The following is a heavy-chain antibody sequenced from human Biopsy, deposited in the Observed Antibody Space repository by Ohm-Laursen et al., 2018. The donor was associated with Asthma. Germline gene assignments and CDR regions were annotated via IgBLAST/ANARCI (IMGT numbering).Heavy chain of an antibody. CDR2: INSVFGTT. J-gene: IGHJ4*02. D-gene: IGHD2-2*01. CDR3: ARKAGSCISRTCYSLDF. CDR1: GGTFNTYV. Sequence: SVKVSCKSLGGTFNTYVIGWGRQAPGQGVGWMGGINSVFGTTTYPQKFQDRVTITAYDSTSTVYMELSSLRSEDTAVYYCARKAGSCISRTCYSLDFWGQGTLVTVSS. V-gene: IGHV1-69*13.